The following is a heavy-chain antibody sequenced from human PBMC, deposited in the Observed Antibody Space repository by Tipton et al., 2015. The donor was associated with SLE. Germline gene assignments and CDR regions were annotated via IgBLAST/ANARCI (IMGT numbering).Heavy chain of an antibody. CDR2: INPGSGTT. J-gene: IGHJ4*02. CDR1: GYTFTSYY. CDR3: ARGRRAAAGQYSDY. Sequence: QLVQSGAEVKKPGASVKVSCKASGYTFTSYYMHWVRQAPGQGLERMGIINPGSGTTTYAQKFQGRVTMTRDTSTTTVYVELSSLRSEDTAIYYCARGRRAAAGQYSDYWGQGTLVTVSS. V-gene: IGHV1-46*01. D-gene: IGHD6-13*01.